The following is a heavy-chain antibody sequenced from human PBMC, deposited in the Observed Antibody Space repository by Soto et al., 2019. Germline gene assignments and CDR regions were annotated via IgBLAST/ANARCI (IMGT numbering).Heavy chain of an antibody. CDR1: GGTFSSYT. D-gene: IGHD3-16*02. J-gene: IGHJ3*02. CDR3: AREARYDAFDI. Sequence: QVQLVQSGAEVKKPGSSVKVSCKASGGTFSSYTISWVRQAPGQGLEWMGRIIPILGIANYAQKFQGRVTITADKSTSTAYMELSSLRSEDTAVYYCAREARYDAFDIWSQGTMVTVSS. CDR2: IIPILGIA. V-gene: IGHV1-69*08.